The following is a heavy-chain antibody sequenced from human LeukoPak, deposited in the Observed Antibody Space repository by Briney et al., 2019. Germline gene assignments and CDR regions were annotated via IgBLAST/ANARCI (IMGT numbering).Heavy chain of an antibody. Sequence: GESLKISCKGSGYSFTSYWIGWVRQMPGKGLEWMGIIYPGDSDTRYSPSFQGQVTISDDKSISTAYLQWSSLKASDTAMYYCARRAAFSGYCSSTSCHGAFDIWGQGTMVTVSS. CDR2: IYPGDSDT. CDR1: GYSFTSYW. V-gene: IGHV5-51*01. CDR3: ARRAAFSGYCSSTSCHGAFDI. D-gene: IGHD2-2*01. J-gene: IGHJ3*02.